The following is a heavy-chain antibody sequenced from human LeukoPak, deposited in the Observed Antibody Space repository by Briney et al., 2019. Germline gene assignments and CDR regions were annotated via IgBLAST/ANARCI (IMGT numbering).Heavy chain of an antibody. CDR3: AKDIFPDSRGRYFDY. Sequence: PGGSLRLSCAASGFTFDDYAMHWVRQAPGKGLEWVSGISWNSGSIGYADSVKGRFTISRDNAKNSLYLQMNSLRAEGTALCYCAKDIFPDSRGRYFDYWGQGTLVTVSS. CDR1: GFTFDDYA. J-gene: IGHJ4*02. D-gene: IGHD6-13*01. V-gene: IGHV3-9*01. CDR2: ISWNSGSI.